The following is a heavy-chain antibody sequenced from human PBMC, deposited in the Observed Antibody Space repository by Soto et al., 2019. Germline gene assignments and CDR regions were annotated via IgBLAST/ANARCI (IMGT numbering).Heavy chain of an antibody. CDR1: GFTFSNYG. Sequence: GGSLRLSCAASGFTFSNYGMHWVRQAPGKGLEWVAIISYDGSTKYSADSVKGRFTISRDNSENTLDLQMNSLRVEDTAVYYCVGVADSYYSFDVWSQGCAVPVYS. CDR3: VGVADSYYSFDV. J-gene: IGHJ6*02. V-gene: IGHV3-30*03. CDR2: ISYDGSTK. D-gene: IGHD3-10*01.